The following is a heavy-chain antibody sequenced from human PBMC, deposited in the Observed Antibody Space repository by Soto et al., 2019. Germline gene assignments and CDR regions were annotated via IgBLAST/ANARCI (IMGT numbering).Heavy chain of an antibody. CDR1: GGSISSGGYY. V-gene: IGHV4-31*03. Sequence: QVQLQESGPGLVKPSQTLSLTCTVSGGSISSGGYYWSWIRQHPGKGLEWIGYIYYSGSTYYNPSLKSRVTISVATSKNQFTLKLSSVTAADTAVYYCARVLDYSNYPWYFDYWGQGTLVTVSS. J-gene: IGHJ4*02. CDR3: ARVLDYSNYPWYFDY. CDR2: IYYSGST. D-gene: IGHD4-4*01.